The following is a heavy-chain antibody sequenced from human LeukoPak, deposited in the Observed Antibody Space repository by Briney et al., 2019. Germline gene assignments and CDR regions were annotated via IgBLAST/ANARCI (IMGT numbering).Heavy chain of an antibody. J-gene: IGHJ6*02. CDR2: IYYSGSI. D-gene: IGHD2-21*02. Sequence: SETLSLTCTVSGGSISSYYWSWIRQPPGKGLEWIGYIYYSGSINYNPSLKSRVTISVDTSKNQFSLKLSSVAAADTAVYYCARGNCGGDCYSINYYYGMDVWGQGTTVTVSS. CDR3: ARGNCGGDCYSINYYYGMDV. CDR1: GGSISSYY. V-gene: IGHV4-59*01.